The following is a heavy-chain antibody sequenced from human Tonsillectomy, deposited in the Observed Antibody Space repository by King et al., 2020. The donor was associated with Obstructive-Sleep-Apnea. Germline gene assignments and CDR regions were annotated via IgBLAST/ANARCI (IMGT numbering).Heavy chain of an antibody. CDR1: GFTFDDYA. CDR2: ISWDGVT. Sequence: QLVQSGGVVVQPGGSLRLSCAASGFTFDDYAMHWVRQAPGKGLEWVSLISWDGVTYYADSVKGRFTISRDNSKNSLYLQMNSLRADDTALYYCAKTRISSSWYGIDYWGQGTLVTVSS. V-gene: IGHV3-43D*03. D-gene: IGHD6-13*01. J-gene: IGHJ4*02. CDR3: AKTRISSSWYGIDY.